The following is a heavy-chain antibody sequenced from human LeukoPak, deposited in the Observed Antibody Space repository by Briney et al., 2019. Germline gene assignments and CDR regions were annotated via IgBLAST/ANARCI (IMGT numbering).Heavy chain of an antibody. J-gene: IGHJ4*02. CDR2: TENDKSEK. Sequence: GGSLRLSCADSGFNFDTSWMSWVRQAPGKGLEWVAFTENDKSEKYYADSVKGRFSISRDSSKNTLYLQMNSLRAEDTAVYYCARGTDYRFDHWGQGTVVTVSS. D-gene: IGHD3/OR15-3a*01. V-gene: IGHV3-30*02. CDR1: GFNFDTSW. CDR3: ARGTDYRFDH.